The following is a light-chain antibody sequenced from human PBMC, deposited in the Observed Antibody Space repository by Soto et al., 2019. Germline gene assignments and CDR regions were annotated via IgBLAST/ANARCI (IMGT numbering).Light chain of an antibody. Sequence: QSALNQPASVSGSTGQSITISCTGTSTDVGRYNYVSWYQQHPGKAPKLMVYDVSNRPSWVSNRFSGSKSAITASLTISGLQAEDEADYYCTSYTSDSTYVFGTGTKVTVL. CDR3: TSYTSDSTYV. J-gene: IGLJ1*01. CDR2: DVS. V-gene: IGLV2-14*01. CDR1: STDVGRYNY.